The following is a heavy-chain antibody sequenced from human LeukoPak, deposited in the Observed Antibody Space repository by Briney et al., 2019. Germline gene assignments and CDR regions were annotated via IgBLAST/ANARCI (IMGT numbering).Heavy chain of an antibody. CDR1: GGSMRNSY. CDR3: ARQLVVVVPAEFDY. CDR2: IFTTGST. D-gene: IGHD2-2*01. Sequence: PSETLSLTCTVSGGSMRNSYWSWIRQPAGKGLEWVGRIFTTGSTNYNPSLKSRVTMSIDTSKNQFSLKMTSVTAADTAVYYCARQLVVVVPAEFDYWGQGTLVTVSS. V-gene: IGHV4-4*07. J-gene: IGHJ4*02.